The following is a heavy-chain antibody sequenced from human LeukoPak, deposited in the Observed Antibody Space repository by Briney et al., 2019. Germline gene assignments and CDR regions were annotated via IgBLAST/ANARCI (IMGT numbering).Heavy chain of an antibody. V-gene: IGHV3-66*01. J-gene: IGHJ4*02. CDR1: GGSINTYY. CDR3: ARDGENHYYDY. CDR2: IYSGGTI. D-gene: IGHD7-27*01. Sequence: ETLSLTCAVSGGSINTYYWSWVRQAPGKGLEWVSVIYSGGTIFYADSVKGRFTISRDNSKNTVYLEMNSLRAEDTAVYYCARDGENHYYDYWGQGTLVTVST.